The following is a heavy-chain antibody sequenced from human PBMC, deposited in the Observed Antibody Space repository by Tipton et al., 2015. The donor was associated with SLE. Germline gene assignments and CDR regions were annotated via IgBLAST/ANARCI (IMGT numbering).Heavy chain of an antibody. V-gene: IGHV4-38-2*01. Sequence: TLSLTCAVSGYSISTGYYWSWIRPSPGKGLEWIGEVNHLGTIYYNASLKSRVTISIDTSKSHFSLKLTSVTAADTAVYYCARMEGMITYGGIAGLWGQGTLVTASS. CDR2: VNHLGTI. D-gene: IGHD3-16*01. CDR1: GYSISTGYY. J-gene: IGHJ4*02. CDR3: ARMEGMITYGGIAGL.